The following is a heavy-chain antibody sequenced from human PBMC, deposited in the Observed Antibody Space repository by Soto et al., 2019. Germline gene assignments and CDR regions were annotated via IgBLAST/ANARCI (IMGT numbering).Heavy chain of an antibody. CDR2: IYWNDDK. V-gene: IGHV2-5*01. Sequence: SGPTLVKPTQTLTLTCTFSGFSLSTSGVGVGWIRQPPGKALEWLALIYWNDDKRYSPSLKSRLTITKDTSKNQVVLTMTNMDPVDTATYYCAHSPNPYSSSYYFDYWGQGTLVTVSS. CDR3: AHSPNPYSSSYYFDY. D-gene: IGHD6-6*01. CDR1: GFSLSTSGVG. J-gene: IGHJ4*02.